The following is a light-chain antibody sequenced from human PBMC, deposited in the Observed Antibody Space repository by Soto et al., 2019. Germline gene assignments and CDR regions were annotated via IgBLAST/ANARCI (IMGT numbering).Light chain of an antibody. Sequence: QSVLTQPASVSGSPGQSITISRTGTSSDVGGYNFVSWYQQHPGKAPKLMIYDVSNRPSGLSNRFSGSKSGNTASLTISGLQAEDEADYYCSSYTSGRTYVFGTGTKVTVL. CDR3: SSYTSGRTYV. CDR1: SSDVGGYNF. J-gene: IGLJ1*01. CDR2: DVS. V-gene: IGLV2-14*01.